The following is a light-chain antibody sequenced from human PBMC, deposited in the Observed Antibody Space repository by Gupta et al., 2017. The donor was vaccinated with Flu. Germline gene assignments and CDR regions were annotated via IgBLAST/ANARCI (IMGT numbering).Light chain of an antibody. Sequence: EIVLTQSPVTLSLSPGERATLSCRASQSVGRFLAWYQQKPGQATMLLIYDASNRANGIPARFSGSWSGTDFTLTISSLDPEDFAVYYCHQRSNWPPTAFGGGTKVEI. CDR2: DAS. CDR3: HQRSNWPPTA. J-gene: IGKJ4*01. V-gene: IGKV3-11*01. CDR1: QSVGRF.